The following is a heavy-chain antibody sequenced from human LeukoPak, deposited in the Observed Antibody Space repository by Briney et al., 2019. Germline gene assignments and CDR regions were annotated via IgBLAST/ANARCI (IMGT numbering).Heavy chain of an antibody. CDR1: GFTFTTYA. CDR3: ARRGYHDYSGFDY. J-gene: IGHJ4*02. Sequence: GGSLRLSCAASGFTFTTYAMSWVRQAPGKGLEWVSTISGSGGGTYFADSVKGRFTISRDNSRNTLYLQMKSLRAEDAALYYCARRGYHDYSGFDYWGQGTLVTVSS. CDR2: ISGSGGGT. V-gene: IGHV3-23*01. D-gene: IGHD1-26*01.